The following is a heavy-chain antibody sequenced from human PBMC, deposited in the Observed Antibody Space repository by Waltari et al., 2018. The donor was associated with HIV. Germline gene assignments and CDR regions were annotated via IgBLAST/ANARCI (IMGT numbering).Heavy chain of an antibody. J-gene: IGHJ3*01. V-gene: IGHV3-33*08. CDR3: ARPKIETTRPDAFDV. D-gene: IGHD4-17*01. CDR1: GFTFSIYG. CDR2: IWFDGTKQ. Sequence: QVQLVESGGGVVQPGRSLRLSCAVSGFTFSIYGMHWVHQAPGKGLEWVATIWFDGTKQYYADSVKGRFTISRDNSKNTLYLQMNSLNPEDTAMYYCARPKIETTRPDAFDVWGRGTMVTVSS.